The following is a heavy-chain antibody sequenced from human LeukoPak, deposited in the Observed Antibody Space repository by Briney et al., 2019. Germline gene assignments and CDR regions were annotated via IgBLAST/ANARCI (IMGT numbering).Heavy chain of an antibody. CDR2: MNPNSGNT. CDR3: ARGRRYYYDGSYYYYYMDV. D-gene: IGHD3-22*01. Sequence: ASVKVSCKASGYTFTSYDINWVRQATGQGLEWMGWMNPNSGNTGYAQKFQGRVTMTRNTSISTAYMELSSLRSEDTAVYYCARGRRYYYDGSYYYYYMDVWGKGTTVTVSS. V-gene: IGHV1-8*01. CDR1: GYTFTSYD. J-gene: IGHJ6*03.